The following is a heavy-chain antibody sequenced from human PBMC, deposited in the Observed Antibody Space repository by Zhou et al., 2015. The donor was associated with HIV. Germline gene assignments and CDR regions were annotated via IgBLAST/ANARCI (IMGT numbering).Heavy chain of an antibody. Sequence: QVQLVQSGAEVKKPGSSVKVSCKASGGTFSSYTLTWVRQAPGQGLEWMGGIIPVFGTANYAQKFKGRVTITADESTSTVYMELSSLRSEDTAVYYCARDKGQTTSGMDVWGQGTTVTVSS. D-gene: IGHD1-1*01. V-gene: IGHV1-69*01. CDR3: ARDKGQTTSGMDV. CDR1: GGTFSSYT. J-gene: IGHJ6*02. CDR2: IIPVFGTA.